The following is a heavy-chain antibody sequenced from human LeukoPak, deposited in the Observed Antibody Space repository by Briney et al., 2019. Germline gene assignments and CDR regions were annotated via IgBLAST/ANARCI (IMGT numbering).Heavy chain of an antibody. CDR3: ARHLGNIVVVPAASPWFDP. CDR2: IYYSGST. CDR1: GGSISSSSYY. J-gene: IGHJ5*02. Sequence: PSETLSLTCTVSGGSISSSSYYWGWIRQPPGKGLEWIGSIYYSGSTYYNPSLKSRVTISVDTSKNQFSLKLSSVTAADTAVYHCARHLGNIVVVPAASPWFDPWGQGTLVTVSS. V-gene: IGHV4-39*01. D-gene: IGHD2-2*01.